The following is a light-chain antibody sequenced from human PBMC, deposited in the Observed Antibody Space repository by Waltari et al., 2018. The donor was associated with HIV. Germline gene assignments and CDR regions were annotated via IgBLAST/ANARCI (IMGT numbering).Light chain of an antibody. V-gene: IGLV1-40*01. J-gene: IGLJ3*02. CDR1: SSTIGADYH. Sequence: QSVLTQPPSLSGAPGQTVTISCPGTSSTIGADYHVHWYQQLPGTAPKLLIYGNTIRPSGVPDRFSGSKSGTSASLAITGLQADDEADYYCQSYDSSLSAWVFGGGTKLTVL. CDR3: QSYDSSLSAWV. CDR2: GNT.